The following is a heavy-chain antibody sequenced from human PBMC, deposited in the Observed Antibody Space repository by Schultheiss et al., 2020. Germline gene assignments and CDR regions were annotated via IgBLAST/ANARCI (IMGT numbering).Heavy chain of an antibody. J-gene: IGHJ4*02. V-gene: IGHV4-4*02. CDR2: IYHSGST. CDR3: ARLRGWELARFDY. D-gene: IGHD1-26*01. CDR1: GGSISSSNW. Sequence: SETLSLTCAVSGGSISSSNWWSWVRQPPGKGLEWIGEIYHSGSTNYNPSLKSRVTISVDKSKNQFSLKLSSVTAADTAVYYCARLRGWELARFDYWGQGTLVTVSS.